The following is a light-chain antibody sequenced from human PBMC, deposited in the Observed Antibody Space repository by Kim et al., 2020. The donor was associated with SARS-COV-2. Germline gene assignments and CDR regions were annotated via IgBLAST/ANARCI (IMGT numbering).Light chain of an antibody. CDR3: QQGYSTPHT. CDR1: ERITHY. V-gene: IGKV1-39*01. J-gene: IGKJ2*01. CDR2: AAT. Sequence: DIQMTQSPSSLSASVGDRVTIACRASERITHYLNWYQQKPGKAPKLLIFAATNLQTGVPSRFTGSGSGTDFTLTISSLQPEDFAVYYCQQGYSTPHTFGQGTKLEIK.